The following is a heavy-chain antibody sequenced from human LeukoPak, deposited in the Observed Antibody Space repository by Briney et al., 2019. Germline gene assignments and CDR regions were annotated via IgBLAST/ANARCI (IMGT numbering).Heavy chain of an antibody. CDR1: GGSISRYY. J-gene: IGHJ4*02. V-gene: IGHV4-59*08. Sequence: PSETLSLTCTVSGGSISRYYWSWIRQPPGKGLEWIAYIYYSGSTNYNPSLKSRVTISVDTSKNQFSLKVDSVTAADTAVYYCASHDMDVAGGGLDYLDYWGQGTLVTVSS. CDR2: IYYSGST. CDR3: ASHDMDVAGGGLDYLDY. D-gene: IGHD1-26*01.